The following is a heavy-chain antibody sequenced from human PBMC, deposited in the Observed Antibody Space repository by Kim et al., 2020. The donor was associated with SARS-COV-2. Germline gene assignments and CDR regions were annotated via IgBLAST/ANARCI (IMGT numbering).Heavy chain of an antibody. V-gene: IGHV3-21*01. D-gene: IGHD2-21*01. J-gene: IGHJ6*02. CDR3: ARDQIGFLFYYYGMDV. Sequence: DSGKGRFTISRDNAKNSLYLQMNSLRAEDTAVYYCARDQIGFLFYYYGMDVWGQGTTVTVSS.